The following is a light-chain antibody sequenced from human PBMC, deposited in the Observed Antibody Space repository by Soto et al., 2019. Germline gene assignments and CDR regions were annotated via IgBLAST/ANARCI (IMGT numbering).Light chain of an antibody. CDR3: QQCSSWPQYT. CDR2: DAS. V-gene: IGKV3-11*01. J-gene: IGKJ2*01. Sequence: EIVLTQSPATLSLSPGERATLSCRASQSVSSYLAWYQQKPGQAPRLLIYDASNRATGIPARFSGSGSGTDFTLTISSLEPEDFEVYYCQQCSSWPQYTFGQGTKLEIK. CDR1: QSVSSY.